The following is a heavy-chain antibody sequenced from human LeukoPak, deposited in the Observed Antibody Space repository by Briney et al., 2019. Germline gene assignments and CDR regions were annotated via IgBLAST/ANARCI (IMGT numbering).Heavy chain of an antibody. J-gene: IGHJ6*02. CDR1: GYTFTGYY. D-gene: IGHD3-3*01. Sequence: GASVKVSCKASGYTFTGYYMHWVRQAPGQGLEWMGWINPNSGGTNYAQKFQGRVTMTRDTSISTAYMELSRLRSDDTAVYYCARDVNQYYDFWSGYLGNSYYYGMDVWGQGTTVTVSS. CDR3: ARDVNQYYDFWSGYLGNSYYYGMDV. CDR2: INPNSGGT. V-gene: IGHV1-2*02.